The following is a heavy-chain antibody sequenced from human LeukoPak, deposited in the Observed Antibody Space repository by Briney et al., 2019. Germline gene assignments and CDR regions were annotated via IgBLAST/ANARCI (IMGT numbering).Heavy chain of an antibody. CDR3: AELGITMIGGV. CDR2: ISSSSSYI. CDR1: GFTFSSYG. Sequence: PGGSLRRSCAASGFTFSSYGMHWVRQAPGKGLEWVSSISSSSSYIYYADSVKGRFTISRDNAKNSLYLQMNSLRAEDTAVYYCAELGITMIGGVWGKGTTVTISS. J-gene: IGHJ6*04. D-gene: IGHD3-10*02. V-gene: IGHV3-21*01.